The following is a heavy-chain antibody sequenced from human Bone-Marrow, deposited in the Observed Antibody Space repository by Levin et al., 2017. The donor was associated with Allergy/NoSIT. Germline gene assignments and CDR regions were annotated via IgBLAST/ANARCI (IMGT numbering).Heavy chain of an antibody. J-gene: IGHJ5*02. CDR2: IYSTGVL. CDR1: GGSINNVY. Sequence: PSETLSLTCSVSGGSINNVYWSWIRQPAGKGLEWIGRIYSTGVLDYNPSLKSRVTISLDTSKSHFSLSMTSVTAADTAVYYCARSGEWLEQNWFDPWGHGILVTVSS. CDR3: ARSGEWLEQNWFDP. D-gene: IGHD6-19*01. V-gene: IGHV4-4*07.